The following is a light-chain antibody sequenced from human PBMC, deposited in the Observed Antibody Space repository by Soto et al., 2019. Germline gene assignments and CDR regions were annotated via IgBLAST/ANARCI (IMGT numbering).Light chain of an antibody. V-gene: IGKV3-15*01. CDR3: QQYNTWLWT. Sequence: EVVMTQSPATLSVSPGERVTLSCRASQSINAHLAWYQQKPGQAPRLLIHGASTRATGIPARFSGSGFGTEFIXTIXSXQSEDFAIYYCQQYNTWLWTFGQGTKVEI. CDR1: QSINAH. CDR2: GAS. J-gene: IGKJ1*01.